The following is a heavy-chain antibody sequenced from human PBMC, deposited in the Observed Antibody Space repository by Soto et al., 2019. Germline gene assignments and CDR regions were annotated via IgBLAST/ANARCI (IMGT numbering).Heavy chain of an antibody. CDR3: ATCSGGSCYSWSTPGYYYYGMDV. V-gene: IGHV3-30-3*01. CDR2: ISYDGSNK. Sequence: QVQLVESGGGVVQPGRSLRLSCAASGFTFSSYAMHWVRQAPGKGLEWVAVISYDGSNKYYADSVKGRFTISRDNSKNTLYLQMNSLRAEDTAVYYCATCSGGSCYSWSTPGYYYYGMDVWGQGTTVTVSS. J-gene: IGHJ6*02. CDR1: GFTFSSYA. D-gene: IGHD2-15*01.